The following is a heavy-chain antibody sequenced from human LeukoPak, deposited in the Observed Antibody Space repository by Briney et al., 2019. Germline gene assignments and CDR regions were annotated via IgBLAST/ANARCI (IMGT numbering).Heavy chain of an antibody. V-gene: IGHV4-61*02. CDR2: IYTSGGT. J-gene: IGHJ5*02. Sequence: PSQTLSLTCTVSGGSISSGSYYWSWIRQPAGKELEWIGRIYTSGGTNYNPSLKSRVTISVDTSKNQFSLKLSSVTAADTAVYYCAVEGGSGSYPWGQGTLVTVSS. CDR1: GGSISSGSYY. CDR3: AVEGGSGSYP. D-gene: IGHD3-10*01.